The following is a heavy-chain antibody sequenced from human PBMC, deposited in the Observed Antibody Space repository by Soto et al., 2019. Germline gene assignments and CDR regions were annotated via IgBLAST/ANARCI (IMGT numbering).Heavy chain of an antibody. CDR3: ARDGYDFWSGYSKTYYYGMDV. Sequence: GGSLRLSCAASGFTFSSYGMHWVRQAPGKGLEWVAVIWYDGSNKYYADSVKGRFTISRDNSKNTLYLQMNSLRAEDTAVYYCARDGYDFWSGYSKTYYYGMDVWGQGTTVTVSS. V-gene: IGHV3-33*01. D-gene: IGHD3-3*01. CDR2: IWYDGSNK. CDR1: GFTFSSYG. J-gene: IGHJ6*02.